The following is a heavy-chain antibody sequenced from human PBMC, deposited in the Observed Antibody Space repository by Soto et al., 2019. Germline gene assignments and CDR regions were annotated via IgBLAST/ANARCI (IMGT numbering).Heavy chain of an antibody. CDR3: ARSDGHTFNWLDS. J-gene: IGHJ5*01. CDR1: GYTFTKYD. D-gene: IGHD2-2*02. V-gene: IGHV1-8*01. CDR2: MNPTSGNT. Sequence: QVQLVQSGAEVKTPGASVKVSCKAYGYTFTKYDMNWVRQAPGQGLEWIGWMNPTSGNTGYAQKFQGRLTMTWDTAIGIAHMELSSLRNEDTAVSYCARSDGHTFNWLDSWGQGALVTVSA.